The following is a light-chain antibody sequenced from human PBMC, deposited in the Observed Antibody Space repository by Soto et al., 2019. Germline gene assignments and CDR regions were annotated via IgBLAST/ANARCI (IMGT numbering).Light chain of an antibody. CDR2: KAS. J-gene: IGKJ1*01. CDR3: QHYNSYSEA. V-gene: IGKV1-5*03. CDR1: QSISTY. Sequence: DIQMTQSPSSLPASVGDRVTITCRASQSISTYVNWYQQKAGKAPKLLIYKASTLKSGVPSRFSGSGSGTEFTLTISSLQPDDFATYYCQHYNSYSEAFGQGTKVDI.